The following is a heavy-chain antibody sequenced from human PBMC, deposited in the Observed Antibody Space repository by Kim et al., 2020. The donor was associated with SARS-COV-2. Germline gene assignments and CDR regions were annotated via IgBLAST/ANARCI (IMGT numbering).Heavy chain of an antibody. J-gene: IGHJ6*02. Sequence: GGSLRLSCAASGFTVSSNYMSWVRQAPGKGLEWVSVIYSGGSTYYADSVKGRFTISRDNSKNTLYLQMNSLRAEDTAVYYCASGPVLLWFGELSVWGQGTTVTVSS. CDR3: ASGPVLLWFGELSV. V-gene: IGHV3-66*01. CDR2: IYSGGST. D-gene: IGHD3-10*01. CDR1: GFTVSSNY.